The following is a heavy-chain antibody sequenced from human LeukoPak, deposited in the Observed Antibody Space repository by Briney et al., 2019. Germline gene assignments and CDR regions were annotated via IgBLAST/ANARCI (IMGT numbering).Heavy chain of an antibody. Sequence: GGSLRLSCAASGFTFSSYWMSWVRQAPGKGLEWVAKIKQDGSEKYYVDSVKGRFTISRDNAKNSLYLQMNSLRAEDTAVYYCARDSGSSSGWYFDYWGQGTLVTVSS. CDR2: IKQDGSEK. D-gene: IGHD6-19*01. CDR1: GFTFSSYW. CDR3: ARDSGSSSGWYFDY. J-gene: IGHJ4*02. V-gene: IGHV3-7*01.